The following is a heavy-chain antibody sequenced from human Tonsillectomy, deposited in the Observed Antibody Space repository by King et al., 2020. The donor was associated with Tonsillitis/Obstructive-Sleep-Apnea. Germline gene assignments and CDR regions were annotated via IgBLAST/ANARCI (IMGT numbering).Heavy chain of an antibody. J-gene: IGHJ6*02. D-gene: IGHD2-2*02. Sequence: VQLVESGGGLIQPGGSVRLSCAASGFTVSSNYMSWVRQAPGKGLEWVSIIYSGGGTYYADSVKGRFTISRDNSKNTLYLQMNSLRAEDTAVYYCARDRVVVVPAAIPVYYYYGMDVWGPGTTVTVSS. CDR2: IYSGGGT. CDR1: GFTVSSNY. V-gene: IGHV3-53*01. CDR3: ARDRVVVVPAAIPVYYYYGMDV.